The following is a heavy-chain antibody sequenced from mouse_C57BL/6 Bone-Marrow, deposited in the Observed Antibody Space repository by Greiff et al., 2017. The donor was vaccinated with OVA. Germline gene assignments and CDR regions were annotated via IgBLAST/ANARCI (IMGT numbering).Heavy chain of an antibody. Sequence: VKLQQPGAELVKPGASVKMSCKASGYTFTSYWITWVKQRPGQVLEWIGDIYPGSGSTNYNEKFKSKATLTVDTSSSTAYMQLSILPSEDSAVYYCARLTGNYWGQGTTLTVSS. CDR1: GYTFTSYW. CDR2: IYPGSGST. J-gene: IGHJ2*01. CDR3: ARLTGNY. D-gene: IGHD4-1*01. V-gene: IGHV1-55*01.